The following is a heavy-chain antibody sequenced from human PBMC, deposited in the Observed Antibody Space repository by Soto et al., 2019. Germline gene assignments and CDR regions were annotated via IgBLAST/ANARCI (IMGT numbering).Heavy chain of an antibody. CDR2: ISAYNGNT. CDR1: GYTFTSYG. CDR3: ARDNQAPKNYYDSSRCPGY. V-gene: IGHV1-18*01. J-gene: IGHJ4*02. Sequence: GASVKVSCKASGYTFTSYGISWVRQAPGQGLEWMGWISAYNGNTNYAQKLQGRVAMTTDASTSTAYMELRSLRSDDTAVYYCARDNQAPKNYYDSSRCPGYWGQGTLVTVSS. D-gene: IGHD3-22*01.